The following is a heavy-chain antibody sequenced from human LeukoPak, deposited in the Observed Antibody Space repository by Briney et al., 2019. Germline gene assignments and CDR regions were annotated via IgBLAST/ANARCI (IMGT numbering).Heavy chain of an antibody. Sequence: GGSLRLSCAASGFTFSTYAMHGVRQATGKGLEWVSSIGTAGDTYYPDSVKGRFTISREDARNSLYLQMNSLRAADTAVYYCARGLNQLLSPFDYWGQGTLVTVSS. D-gene: IGHD2-2*01. V-gene: IGHV3-13*04. CDR1: GFTFSTYA. CDR3: ARGLNQLLSPFDY. J-gene: IGHJ4*02. CDR2: IGTAGDT.